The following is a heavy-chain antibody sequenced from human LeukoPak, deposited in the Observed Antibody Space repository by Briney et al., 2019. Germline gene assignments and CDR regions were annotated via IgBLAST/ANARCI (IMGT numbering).Heavy chain of an antibody. D-gene: IGHD3-10*01. CDR3: AKDLVTMVRGPRGLAFDI. Sequence: PGGSLRLSCAASGFTFSNYAMNWVRQAPGKGLEWVSHISGGGDSTYYTDSVKGRSTISRDNSKNMLYLQMNSLRAEDTAVYYCAKDLVTMVRGPRGLAFDIWGQGTMVTVSS. J-gene: IGHJ3*02. CDR2: ISGGGDST. CDR1: GFTFSNYA. V-gene: IGHV3-23*01.